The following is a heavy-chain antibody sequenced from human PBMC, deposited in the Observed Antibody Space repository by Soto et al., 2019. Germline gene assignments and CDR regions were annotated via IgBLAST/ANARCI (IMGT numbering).Heavy chain of an antibody. J-gene: IGHJ4*02. CDR2: ISASGDSTYT. Sequence: EVQLLESGGGSVQPGGSLRLSCAASGFTFSSYVMAWVRQAPGKGLEWVSAISASGDSTYTYYADSVKGRFTISRDNSQNTLYLHMNSLRAEDTAVYYCAKGRDYGGNYRDYWGQGTLVTVSS. CDR1: GFTFSSYV. V-gene: IGHV3-23*01. D-gene: IGHD4-17*01. CDR3: AKGRDYGGNYRDY.